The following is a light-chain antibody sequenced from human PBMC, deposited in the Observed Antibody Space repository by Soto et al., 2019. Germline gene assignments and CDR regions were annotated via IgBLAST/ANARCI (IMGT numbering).Light chain of an antibody. CDR1: SSDVGSYNL. CDR3: CSYAGSSTFGVV. V-gene: IGLV2-23*02. CDR2: EVS. Sequence: QSVLTQPASVSGSPGQSITISCTGTSSDVGSYNLVSWYQQHPGKAPKLMIYEVSKRPSGVSNRFSGSKSGNTASLTVSGLQAEDEAEYYCCSYAGSSTFGVVFGGGTKLTVL. J-gene: IGLJ2*01.